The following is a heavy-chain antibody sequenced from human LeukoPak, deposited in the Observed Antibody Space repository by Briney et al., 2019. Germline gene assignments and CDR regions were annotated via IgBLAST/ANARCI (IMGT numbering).Heavy chain of an antibody. Sequence: ASVKVSCKASGYTFTSYYMHWVRQAPGQGLEWMGWINPNSGGTNYAQKFQGRVTMTRDTSISTAYMELSRLRSDDTAVYYCAREALSSRWFDPWGQGTLVTVSS. V-gene: IGHV1-2*02. CDR3: AREALSSRWFDP. CDR2: INPNSGGT. CDR1: GYTFTSYY. J-gene: IGHJ5*02.